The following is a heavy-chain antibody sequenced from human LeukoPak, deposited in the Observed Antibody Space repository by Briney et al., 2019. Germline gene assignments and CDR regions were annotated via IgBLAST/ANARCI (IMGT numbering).Heavy chain of an antibody. Sequence: PSETLSLTCAVYGGSFSGYYWSWIRQPPGKGLEWIGEINHSGSTNYNPSLKSRVTISVDTSKNQFSLKLSSVTAADTAVYYCASDSGSYYYYYGMDVWGQGTTVTVSS. J-gene: IGHJ6*02. CDR1: GGSFSGYY. CDR3: ASDSGSYYYYYGMDV. V-gene: IGHV4-34*01. CDR2: INHSGST. D-gene: IGHD1-26*01.